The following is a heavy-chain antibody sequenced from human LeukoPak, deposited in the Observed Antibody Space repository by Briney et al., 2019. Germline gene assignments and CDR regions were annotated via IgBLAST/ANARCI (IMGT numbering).Heavy chain of an antibody. V-gene: IGHV1-18*01. CDR2: ISAYNGNA. CDR1: DYTFTSYG. Sequence: ASVKVSCKASDYTFTSYGISWVRQAPGQGLEWMGWISAYNGNANYAQKLQGRVTMTTDTSTSTAYMELRSLRSDDTAVYYCARLLYSSSWDYYYYMDVWGKGTTVTISS. CDR3: ARLLYSSSWDYYYYMDV. D-gene: IGHD6-13*01. J-gene: IGHJ6*03.